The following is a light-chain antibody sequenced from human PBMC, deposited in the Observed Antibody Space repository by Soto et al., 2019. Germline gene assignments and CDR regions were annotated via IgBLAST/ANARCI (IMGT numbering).Light chain of an antibody. CDR1: QGIRNY. Sequence: DIQMTQSPPSLSASVGDRVTITCRASQGIRNYVAWYQQIPGKAPKLLIYAASTLQSGVPSRFSGSGSGTDFPLTSNGLQPEDVATYSCQKYSSVPVFGPGTKVEIK. CDR2: AAS. J-gene: IGKJ3*01. CDR3: QKYSSVPV. V-gene: IGKV1-27*01.